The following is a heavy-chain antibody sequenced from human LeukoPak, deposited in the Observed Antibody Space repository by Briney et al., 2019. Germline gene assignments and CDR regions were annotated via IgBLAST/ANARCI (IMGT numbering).Heavy chain of an antibody. Sequence: ASVKVSCKASGYTFTSYDINWVRQATGQGLEWMGWMNPNSGNTGYAQKFQGRVTMTRNTSISTAYMELSSLRPEDTAVYYCARVPQRVTRRPPKYCSSTSCYNRPFDYWGQGTLVTVSS. CDR2: MNPNSGNT. J-gene: IGHJ4*02. CDR1: GYTFTSYD. CDR3: ARVPQRVTRRPPKYCSSTSCYNRPFDY. D-gene: IGHD2-2*02. V-gene: IGHV1-8*01.